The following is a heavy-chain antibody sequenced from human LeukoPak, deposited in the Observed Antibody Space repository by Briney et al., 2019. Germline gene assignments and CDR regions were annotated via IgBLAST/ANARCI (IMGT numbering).Heavy chain of an antibody. Sequence: SETLSLTCTVSGGSISSYYWSWIRQPAGKGLEWIGRIYTSGSTNYNPSLKGRVTMSVDTSKNQFSLKLSSVTAADTAVYYCAREISRYNWNYEDYMDVWGKGTTVTVSS. CDR3: AREISRYNWNYEDYMDV. CDR1: GGSISSYY. V-gene: IGHV4-4*07. D-gene: IGHD1-7*01. J-gene: IGHJ6*03. CDR2: IYTSGST.